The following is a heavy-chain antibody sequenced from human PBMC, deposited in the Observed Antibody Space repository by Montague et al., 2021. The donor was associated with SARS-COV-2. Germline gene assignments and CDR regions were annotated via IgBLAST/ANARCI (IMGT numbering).Heavy chain of an antibody. CDR2: IYSGGST. CDR1: GFTFSSNY. D-gene: IGHD6-13*01. Sequence: SLRLSCAASGFTFSSNYMSWVRQAPGKGLEWVSVIYSGGSTYYADSVKGRFTVSRHNSKNTLYLQMNSLRAEDTAVYYCARRTTSSSWYNWFDPWGQGTLVTVSS. V-gene: IGHV3-53*04. CDR3: ARRTTSSSWYNWFDP. J-gene: IGHJ5*02.